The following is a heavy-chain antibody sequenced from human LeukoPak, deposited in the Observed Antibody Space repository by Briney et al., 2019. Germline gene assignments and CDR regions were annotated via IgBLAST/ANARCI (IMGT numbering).Heavy chain of an antibody. J-gene: IGHJ4*02. V-gene: IGHV4-34*01. D-gene: IGHD3-9*01. Sequence: PSETLSLTCAVYGGSFSGYYWSWIRQPPGKGLEWIGEINHSGSTNYNPSLKSRVTISVDTSKNQFSLKLSSVTAADTAVYYCARAGGVYYDILTGYSHRYYFDYWGQGTLVTVSS. CDR2: INHSGST. CDR1: GGSFSGYY. CDR3: ARAGGVYYDILTGYSHRYYFDY.